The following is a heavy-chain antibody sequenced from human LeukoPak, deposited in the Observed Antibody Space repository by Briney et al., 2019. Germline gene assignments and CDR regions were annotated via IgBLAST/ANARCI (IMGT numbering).Heavy chain of an antibody. Sequence: GGSLRLSCAASGFTFSSYGMHWVRQAPGKGLEWVAVIWYDGSNKYYADSVKGRFTISRDNSKNTLYLQMNSLRAEDTAVYYCARDPVNSGRTLDYFDYWGQGTLVTVSS. J-gene: IGHJ4*02. D-gene: IGHD1-26*01. CDR3: ARDPVNSGRTLDYFDY. V-gene: IGHV3-33*01. CDR1: GFTFSSYG. CDR2: IWYDGSNK.